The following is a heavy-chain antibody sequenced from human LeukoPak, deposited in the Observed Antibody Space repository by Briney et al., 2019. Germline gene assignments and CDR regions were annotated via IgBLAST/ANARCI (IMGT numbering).Heavy chain of an antibody. J-gene: IGHJ6*02. CDR2: SDRDDDK. D-gene: IGHD3-10*01. CDR3: ARINGSGAISPYYYYGMDV. CDR1: GFSLSTSGMC. V-gene: IGHV2-70*11. Sequence: RASGPALVKPTQTLTLTCTFSGFSLSTSGMCVSWIRQPPGKALEWLARSDRDDDKYYSTSLKTRLTISKDTSKNQVVLTMTNMDPVDTATYYCARINGSGAISPYYYYGMDVWGQGTTVTVSS.